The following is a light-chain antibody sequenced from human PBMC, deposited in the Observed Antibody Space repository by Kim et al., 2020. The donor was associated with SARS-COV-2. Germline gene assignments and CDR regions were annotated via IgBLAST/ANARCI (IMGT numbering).Light chain of an antibody. CDR2: AAS. CDR3: QQSYSTPLT. CDR1: QSISSY. Sequence: DIQMTQSPSSLSASVGDRVTITCRASQSISSYLNWYQQKPGKAPKLLIYAASSLQSGVPSRFSGSGSVTDFTLTISSLQPEDFATYYSQQSYSTPLTFRGGTKVDIK. J-gene: IGKJ4*01. V-gene: IGKV1-39*01.